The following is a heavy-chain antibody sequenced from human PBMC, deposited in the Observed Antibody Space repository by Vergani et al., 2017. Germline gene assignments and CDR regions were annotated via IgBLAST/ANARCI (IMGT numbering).Heavy chain of an antibody. CDR3: ARGAKDYGDYEVDY. Sequence: QVQLVESGGGVVQPGRSLRLSCAASGFTFSSYGMHWVRQAPGKGLEWVAVIWYDGSNKYYADSVKGRFTISRVNSKNTLYLQMNSLRAEDTAVYYCARGAKDYGDYEVDYWGQGTLVTVSS. CDR2: IWYDGSNK. J-gene: IGHJ4*02. V-gene: IGHV3-33*01. CDR1: GFTFSSYG. D-gene: IGHD4-17*01.